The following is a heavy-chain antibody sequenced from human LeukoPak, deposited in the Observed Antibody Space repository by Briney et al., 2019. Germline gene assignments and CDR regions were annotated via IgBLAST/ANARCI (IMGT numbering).Heavy chain of an antibody. J-gene: IGHJ4*02. V-gene: IGHV3-7*01. CDR3: ARNWEGFDY. CDR1: GFTFSSYW. Sequence: PGGSLRLSCAASGFTFSSYWMSWVRQAPGKGLEWVANIKQDGSEKYYVDSMKGRFTISRGNTKNSLYLQMNSLRAEDTAVYYCARNWEGFDYWGQGTLVTVSS. CDR2: IKQDGSEK. D-gene: IGHD7-27*01.